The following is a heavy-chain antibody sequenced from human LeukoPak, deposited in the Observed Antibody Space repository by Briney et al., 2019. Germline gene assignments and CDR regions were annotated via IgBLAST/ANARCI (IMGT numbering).Heavy chain of an antibody. D-gene: IGHD3-3*01. J-gene: IGHJ4*02. Sequence: ASVKVSCKASGYTFTSYYMHWVRQAPGQGLEWMGWINTNTGNPTYAQGFTGRFVFSLDTSVSTAYLQISSLKAEDTAVYYCARSPEWLLYYFDYWGQGTLVTVSS. CDR2: INTNTGNP. CDR1: GYTFTSYY. V-gene: IGHV7-4-1*02. CDR3: ARSPEWLLYYFDY.